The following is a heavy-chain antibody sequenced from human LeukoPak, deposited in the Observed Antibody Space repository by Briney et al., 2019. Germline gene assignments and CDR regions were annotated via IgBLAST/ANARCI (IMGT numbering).Heavy chain of an antibody. D-gene: IGHD6-13*01. CDR1: GFTFSSYE. CDR2: ISSSGSTI. V-gene: IGHV3-48*03. CDR3: AREPPTIIAAAGTVDY. Sequence: PGESLRLSCAASGFTFSSYEMNWVRQAPGKGLEWVSYISSSGSTIYYADSVKGRFTISRDNAKNSLYLQMNSLRAEDTAVYYCAREPPTIIAAAGTVDYWGQGTLVTVSS. J-gene: IGHJ4*02.